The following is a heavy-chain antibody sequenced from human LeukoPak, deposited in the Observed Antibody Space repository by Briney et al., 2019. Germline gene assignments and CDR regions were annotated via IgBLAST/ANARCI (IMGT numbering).Heavy chain of an antibody. V-gene: IGHV3-30*02. Sequence: PGGSLRLSCAASGFTFSNYGMHWVRQAPGKGLEWVGFIRYDGRNKYYADSVKGRFTISRDNSKNTLYLQMNSLRAEDTAVYYCASGPMVRGSSAHFDYWGQGTLVTVSS. CDR1: GFTFSNYG. J-gene: IGHJ4*02. CDR3: ASGPMVRGSSAHFDY. D-gene: IGHD3-10*01. CDR2: IRYDGRNK.